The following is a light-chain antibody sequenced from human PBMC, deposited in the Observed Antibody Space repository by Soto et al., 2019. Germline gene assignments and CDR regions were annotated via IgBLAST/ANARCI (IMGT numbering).Light chain of an antibody. CDR1: QSISTK. V-gene: IGKV3-15*01. Sequence: EMVMTQSPATLSVSLGERATLSCRASQSISTKLVWYQQKPGQAPRLLMYGTSTRATGIPARFSGSGSGTEFTLTISSLQSEDFALYYCQQHDQGWTFGQGTKLEIK. J-gene: IGKJ1*01. CDR3: QQHDQGWT. CDR2: GTS.